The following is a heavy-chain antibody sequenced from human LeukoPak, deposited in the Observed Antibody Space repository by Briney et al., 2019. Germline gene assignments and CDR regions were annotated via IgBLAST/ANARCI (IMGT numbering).Heavy chain of an antibody. CDR3: ARDSAPYYYYYGMTS. CDR2: INTNTGNP. V-gene: IGHV7-4-1*01. CDR1: GYTFTSYA. J-gene: IGHJ6*02. Sequence: WASVKVSCKASGYTFTSYAMNWVRQAPGQGLEWMGWINTNTGNPRYAQGFTGRFVFSLDTSVSTAYLQICSLKAEDTAVYYCARDSAPYYYYYGMTSEAKGPRSPSP.